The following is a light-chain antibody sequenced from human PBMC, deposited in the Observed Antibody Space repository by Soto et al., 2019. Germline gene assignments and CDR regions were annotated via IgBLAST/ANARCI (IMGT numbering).Light chain of an antibody. CDR2: LAS. V-gene: IGKV3-11*01. CDR1: QTVSSY. J-gene: IGKJ1*01. Sequence: EIVLTQSPATLSLSPGERANLSCRASQTVSSYLLWYQQKPGQASRLLIYLASNRAAGVPARFSGSGSGTDFTLTISDVEPEDFAVYYCHQRQSWPRTFGQGTKVDIK. CDR3: HQRQSWPRT.